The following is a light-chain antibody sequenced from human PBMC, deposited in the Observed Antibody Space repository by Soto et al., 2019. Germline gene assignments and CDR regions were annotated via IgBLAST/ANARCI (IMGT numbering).Light chain of an antibody. J-gene: IGKJ5*01. CDR3: QQLNSYPT. CDR1: QAISNY. CDR2: GAK. Sequence: DIQMTQSPSFLSASVGDRVTITCRASQAISNYLNWYQQNPGKAPNLLIFGAKTLQSGVPSRFSGSGYGTDFTLTISSLQPEDFATYYCQQLNSYPTFGQGTRLEIK. V-gene: IGKV1-9*01.